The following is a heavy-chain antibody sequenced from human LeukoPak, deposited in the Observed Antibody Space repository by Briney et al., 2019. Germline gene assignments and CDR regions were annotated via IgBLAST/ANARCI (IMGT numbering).Heavy chain of an antibody. V-gene: IGHV4-59*11. CDR2: IYYTGSS. J-gene: IGHJ6*02. Sequence: SETLSLTCTVSGGSISSHYWSWIRQPPGKGLEWIGYIYYTGSSNYNPSLKSRVTISVDTSKKQLSLNLSSVTPADTAVYFCARALYSCGSGTRYGMDVWGQGTTVTVSS. D-gene: IGHD3-10*01. CDR3: ARALYSCGSGTRYGMDV. CDR1: GGSISSHY.